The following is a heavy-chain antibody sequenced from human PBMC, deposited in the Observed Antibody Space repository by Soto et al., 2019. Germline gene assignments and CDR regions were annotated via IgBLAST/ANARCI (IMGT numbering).Heavy chain of an antibody. CDR3: ARRYCSGGNCYHYDF. J-gene: IGHJ4*02. V-gene: IGHV5-51*03. CDR1: GYSFSTYW. D-gene: IGHD2-15*01. CDR2: IYPDDSDT. Sequence: EVQLVQSGAEVKKPGESLKISCKGSGYSFSTYWIGWVRQMPGKGLEWMGIIYPDDSDTRYSPSFQGQVTIPADKSINTAGLQWSSLKASDSAMYYCARRYCSGGNCYHYDFWGQGTLVTVST.